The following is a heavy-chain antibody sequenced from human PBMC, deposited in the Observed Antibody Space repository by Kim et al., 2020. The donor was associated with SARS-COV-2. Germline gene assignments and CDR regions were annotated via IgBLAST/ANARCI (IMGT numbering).Heavy chain of an antibody. CDR2: IKEDGSEQ. J-gene: IGHJ4*02. Sequence: GGSLRLSCVASGFTYSNFRMTWVRQAAGKGLEWVANIKEDGSEQHYDDSVKGRFTISRDNAENSLYLQMNSLRADDKAVYDCGRGGMYPDFWGQGTLVTVSS. CDR1: GFTYSNFR. CDR3: GRGGMYPDF. V-gene: IGHV3-7*01. D-gene: IGHD1-26*01.